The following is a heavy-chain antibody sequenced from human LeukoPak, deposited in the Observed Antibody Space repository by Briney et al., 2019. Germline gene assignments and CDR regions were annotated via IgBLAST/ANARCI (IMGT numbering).Heavy chain of an antibody. CDR1: GFTFDDYG. CDR2: INWNGGST. V-gene: IGHV3-20*04. D-gene: IGHD3-9*01. Sequence: PGGSLRLSCAASGFTFDDYGMSWVRQAPGKGLEWVSGINWNGGSTGYADSVKGRFTISRDNAKSSLYLQMNSLRAEDTALYYCARVPILRYFDWAYFFDFWGQGTLVTVSS. J-gene: IGHJ4*02. CDR3: ARVPILRYFDWAYFFDF.